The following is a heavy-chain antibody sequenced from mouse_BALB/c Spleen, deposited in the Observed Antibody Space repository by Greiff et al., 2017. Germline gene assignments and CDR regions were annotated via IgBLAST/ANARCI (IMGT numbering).Heavy chain of an antibody. J-gene: IGHJ2*01. V-gene: IGHV1-9*01. CDR3: ARIPITTVVENYFDY. Sequence: VQLQQSGAELMKPGASVKISCKATGYTFSSYWIEWVKQRPGHGLEWIGEILPGSGSTNYNEKFKGKATFTADTSSNTAYMQLSSLTSEDSAVYYCARIPITTVVENYFDYWGQGTTLTVSS. CDR1: GYTFSSYW. CDR2: ILPGSGST. D-gene: IGHD1-1*01.